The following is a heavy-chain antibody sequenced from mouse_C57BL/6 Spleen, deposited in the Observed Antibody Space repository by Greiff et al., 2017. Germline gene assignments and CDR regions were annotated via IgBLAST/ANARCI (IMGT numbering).Heavy chain of an antibody. V-gene: IGHV5-4*03. CDR1: GFTFSSYA. D-gene: IGHD1-1*01. J-gene: IGHJ4*01. CDR2: ISDGGSYT. Sequence: EVKLMESGGGLVKPGGSLKLSCAASGFTFSSYAMSWVRQTPEKMLEWVATISDGGSYTYYPANVKGRFTISRDNAKNNLYLQMSHLKSEDTAMYYCARSSRDAMDYWGQGTSVTVSS. CDR3: ARSSRDAMDY.